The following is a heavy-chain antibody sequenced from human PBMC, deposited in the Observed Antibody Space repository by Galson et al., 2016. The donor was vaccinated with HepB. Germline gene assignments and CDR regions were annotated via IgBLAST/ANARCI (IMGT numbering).Heavy chain of an antibody. V-gene: IGHV3-74*01. J-gene: IGHJ4*02. Sequence: SLRLSCAASGFPFSKYWMHWVRQAPGKGLVWVSRINTDGSSTTHADSVKGRFTISRDNAKNTLYLQMNSLRAEDTALYYCTRVHREGIAAAGLQIWGQGTLVTVSS. CDR2: INTDGSST. D-gene: IGHD6-13*01. CDR3: TRVHREGIAAAGLQI. CDR1: GFPFSKYW.